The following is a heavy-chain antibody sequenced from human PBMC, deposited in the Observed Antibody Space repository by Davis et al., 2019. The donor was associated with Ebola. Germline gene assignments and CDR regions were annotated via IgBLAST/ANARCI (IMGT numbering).Heavy chain of an antibody. D-gene: IGHD5-18*01. J-gene: IGHJ5*02. V-gene: IGHV1-18*01. Sequence: ASVQVSCKASGYTFTSYGISWVRQAPGQGLEWMGWISAYNGNTNYAQKFQDRVTMTIDTSINTAYMELDRLRSDDTAVYYCARGHTYGRWDDWFDPWGQGTLVTVSS. CDR2: ISAYNGNT. CDR3: ARGHTYGRWDDWFDP. CDR1: GYTFTSYG.